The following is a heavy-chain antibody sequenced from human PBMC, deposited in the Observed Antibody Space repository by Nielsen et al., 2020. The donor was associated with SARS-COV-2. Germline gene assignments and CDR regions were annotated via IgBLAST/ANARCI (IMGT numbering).Heavy chain of an antibody. CDR3: ARQFVVGGNEYYYYGMDV. V-gene: IGHV5-10-1*01. CDR2: IDPSDSYT. CDR1: GYSFTNYW. D-gene: IGHD4-23*01. J-gene: IGHJ6*02. Sequence: GESLKISCEGSGYSFTNYWISWVRQMPGKGLEWMGRIDPSDSYTNYSPSFQGHVTISADKSFNTVYLQWSSLRASDAAKYYCARQFVVGGNEYYYYGMDVWGQGTAVTVSS.